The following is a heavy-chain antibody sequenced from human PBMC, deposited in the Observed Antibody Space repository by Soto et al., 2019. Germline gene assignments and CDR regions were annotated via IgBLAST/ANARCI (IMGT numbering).Heavy chain of an antibody. CDR3: ARGYSYGHLDY. J-gene: IGHJ4*02. CDR2: INHSGST. D-gene: IGHD5-18*01. V-gene: IGHV4-34*01. CDR1: GGSFSGYY. Sequence: NPSETLSLTCAVYGGSFSGYYWSWIRQPPGKGLEWIGEINHSGSTNYNPSLKSRVTISVDTSKNQFSLKLSSVTAADTAVYYCARGYSYGHLDYWGQGTLVTVS.